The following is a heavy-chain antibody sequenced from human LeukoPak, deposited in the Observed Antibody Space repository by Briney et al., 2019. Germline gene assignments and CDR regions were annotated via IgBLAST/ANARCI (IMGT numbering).Heavy chain of an antibody. Sequence: SETLSLTCTVSGGSISSYYWSWIRQPPGKGLEWLGYIYYSGSTNYNPSLKSRVTISVDTSKDQFSLKLSSVTAADTAVYYCARVRPGYYYYMDVWGKGTTVTISS. D-gene: IGHD6-6*01. CDR1: GGSISSYY. CDR2: IYYSGST. J-gene: IGHJ6*03. V-gene: IGHV4-59*01. CDR3: ARVRPGYYYYMDV.